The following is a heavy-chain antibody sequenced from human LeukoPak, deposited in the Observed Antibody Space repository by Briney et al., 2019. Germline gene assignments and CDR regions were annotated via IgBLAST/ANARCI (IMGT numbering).Heavy chain of an antibody. D-gene: IGHD6-13*01. CDR3: ARDTGAAGEWGFDY. CDR1: GFTVSSNY. V-gene: IGHV3-66*02. Sequence: GGSLRLSCAASGFTVSSNYMSWVRQAPGKGLEWVSVIYSGGSTYYADSVKGRFTISRDNSKNTLYLQVNSLRAEDTAVYYCARDTGAAGEWGFDYWGQGTLVTVSS. J-gene: IGHJ4*02. CDR2: IYSGGST.